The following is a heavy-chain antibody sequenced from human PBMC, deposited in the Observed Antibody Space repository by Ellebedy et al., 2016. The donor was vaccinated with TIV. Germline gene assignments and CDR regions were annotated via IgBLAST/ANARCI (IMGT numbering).Heavy chain of an antibody. D-gene: IGHD4-11*01. Sequence: SETLSLTXAVYGGSFSGYYWSWIRQPPGKGLEWIGEINHSGSTNYNPSLKSRVTISVDTSKNQFSLKLSSVTAADTAVYYCARVGYSNPNYYYYYMDVWGKGTTVTVSS. CDR3: ARVGYSNPNYYYYYMDV. CDR1: GGSFSGYY. V-gene: IGHV4-34*01. J-gene: IGHJ6*03. CDR2: INHSGST.